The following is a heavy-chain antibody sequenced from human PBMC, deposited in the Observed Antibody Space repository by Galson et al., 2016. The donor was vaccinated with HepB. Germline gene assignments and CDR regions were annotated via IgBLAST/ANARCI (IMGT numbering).Heavy chain of an antibody. CDR3: VQGSTAPAV. CDR2: ISRRGDST. J-gene: IGHJ6*04. Sequence: SLRLSCAASGFTFNNSGMTWVRQAPGKGLEVVSRISRRGDSTDYADSVVKGRFTISRDNSKNTLSLQMNSLTADDTAIYYCVQGSTAPAVWGKGTTVTVSS. V-gene: IGHV3-23*01. D-gene: IGHD2-2*01. CDR1: GFTFNNSG.